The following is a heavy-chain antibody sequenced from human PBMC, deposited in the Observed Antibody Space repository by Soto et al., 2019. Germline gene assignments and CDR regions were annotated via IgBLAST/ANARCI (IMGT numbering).Heavy chain of an antibody. J-gene: IGHJ5*02. CDR3: ARERDGHNPNWFDL. CDR2: IYSGGST. V-gene: IGHV3-53*02. D-gene: IGHD2-8*01. Sequence: EVQVVETGGGLIQPGGSLRLSCAVSGFTVSSNYMSWVRQPPGKGPEWVSDIYSGGSTYYAHSVKGRFTISRDNSKNTLYLQMNSLRAEDTAVYYCARERDGHNPNWFDLWGQGTLVTVSS. CDR1: GFTVSSNY.